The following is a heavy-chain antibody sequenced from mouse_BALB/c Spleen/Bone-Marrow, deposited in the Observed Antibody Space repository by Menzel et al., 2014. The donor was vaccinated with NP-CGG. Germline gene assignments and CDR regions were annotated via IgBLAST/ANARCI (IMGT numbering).Heavy chain of an antibody. J-gene: IGHJ4*01. CDR1: GFSLTSYG. D-gene: IGHD4-1*01. V-gene: IGHV2-6-2*01. Sequence: VMLVESGPDLVAPSQSLSLTCTVSGFSLTSYGLHWVRQPPGKGLEWLGGIWSDGSTTYNSALKSRLSISKDNSKRQVLLKMNSLQTDDTAMYYCARSGTDYAMDYWGQGTSVTVSS. CDR3: ARSGTDYAMDY. CDR2: IWSDGST.